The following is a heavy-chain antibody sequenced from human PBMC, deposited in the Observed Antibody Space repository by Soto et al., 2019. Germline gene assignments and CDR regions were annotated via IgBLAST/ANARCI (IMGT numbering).Heavy chain of an antibody. CDR1: GFSFVNYA. CDR3: AKATTNGGWFNPFDS. D-gene: IGHD6-19*01. CDR2: LSGSGTST. Sequence: EVQLLESGGGLVQPGGSLRLSCAASGFSFVNYAMNWVRQAPVKGLEWVSGLSGSGTSTYYADSVKGRFTISRDNSRDTLFLQMNSLTADDTAVYYCAKATTNGGWFNPFDSWGQGALVTVSS. J-gene: IGHJ4*02. V-gene: IGHV3-23*01.